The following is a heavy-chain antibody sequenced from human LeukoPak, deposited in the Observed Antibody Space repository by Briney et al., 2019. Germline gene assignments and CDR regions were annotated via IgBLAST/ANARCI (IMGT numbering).Heavy chain of an antibody. CDR1: GGSFSGYY. D-gene: IGHD6-13*01. V-gene: IGHV4-34*01. J-gene: IGHJ4*02. Sequence: SSETLSLTCAVYGGSFSGYYWSWIRQPPGKGLEWIGEINHSGSTNYNPSLKSRVTISVDTSKNQFSLKLSSVTAADTAVYYCASSWYVTFDYWGQGTLVTVSS. CDR2: INHSGST. CDR3: ASSWYVTFDY.